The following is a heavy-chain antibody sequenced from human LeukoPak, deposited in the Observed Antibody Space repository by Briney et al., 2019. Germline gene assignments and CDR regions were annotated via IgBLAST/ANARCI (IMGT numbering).Heavy chain of an antibody. CDR3: AREMRYFDWLYFDY. CDR1: GYTFTSYG. D-gene: IGHD3-9*01. J-gene: IGHJ4*02. Sequence: ASVKVSCKASGYTFTSYGISWVRQAPGQGLEWMGWIGAYNGNTNYAQKLQGRVTMTTDTSTSTAYMELRSLRSDDTAVYYCAREMRYFDWLYFDYWGQGTLVTVSS. CDR2: IGAYNGNT. V-gene: IGHV1-18*01.